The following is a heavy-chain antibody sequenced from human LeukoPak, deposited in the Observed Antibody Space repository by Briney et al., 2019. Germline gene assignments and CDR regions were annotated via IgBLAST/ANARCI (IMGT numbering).Heavy chain of an antibody. J-gene: IGHJ5*02. CDR3: ARLDVVVVAATPIYWFDP. CDR1: GYSFTSYW. D-gene: IGHD2-15*01. CDR2: IYPGDSDT. Sequence: GESLKISCKGSGYSFTSYWIGWVRQMPGKGLEWMGIIYPGDSDTRYSPSFQGQVTISADKSISTAYLQWSSLKAPDTAMYYCARLDVVVVAATPIYWFDPWGQGTLVTVSS. V-gene: IGHV5-51*01.